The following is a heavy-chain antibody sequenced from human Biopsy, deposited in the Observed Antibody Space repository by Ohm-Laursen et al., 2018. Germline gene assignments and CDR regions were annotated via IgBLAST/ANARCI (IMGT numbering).Heavy chain of an antibody. Sequence: GSSVKVSCKSSGYTFTSYEINWVRQATGQGLEWMGWMNPNSGNTGYAQKFQGRVTMPRNTSISTAYMEVSSLRSEDTAVYYCARGRNPVWFGEDLDYWGQGTPVTVSS. CDR2: MNPNSGNT. V-gene: IGHV1-8*01. D-gene: IGHD3-10*01. J-gene: IGHJ4*02. CDR1: GYTFTSYE. CDR3: ARGRNPVWFGEDLDY.